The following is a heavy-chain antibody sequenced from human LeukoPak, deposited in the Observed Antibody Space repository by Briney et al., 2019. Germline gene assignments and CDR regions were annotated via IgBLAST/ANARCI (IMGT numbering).Heavy chain of an antibody. V-gene: IGHV4-39*01. Sequence: SETLSLTCSVSGGSISNSRYYWGWIRQTPGKGLEWIGSVYYSGSTEYNPSLKRRVTISVDTSKNQFSLKVTSVTAADTATYYCAGHLDYYDGSGHWMINWFDPWGQGILVTVSA. CDR2: VYYSGST. CDR1: GGSISNSRYY. CDR3: AGHLDYYDGSGHWMINWFDP. D-gene: IGHD3-22*01. J-gene: IGHJ5*02.